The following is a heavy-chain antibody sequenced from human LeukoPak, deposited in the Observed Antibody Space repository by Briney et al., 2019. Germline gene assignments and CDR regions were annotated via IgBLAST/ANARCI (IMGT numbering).Heavy chain of an antibody. CDR3: AKGWDYYGSGSYSDY. V-gene: IGHV3-23*01. J-gene: IGHJ4*02. CDR2: ISGSGGST. D-gene: IGHD3-10*01. Sequence: GGSLRLSCAASGFTFSSYAMRWVRQAPGKGLEWVSSISGSGGSTYYADSVKGRFTISRDNSKNTLYLQMNGLRAEDTAVYYCAKGWDYYGSGSYSDYWGQGTLVTVSS. CDR1: GFTFSSYA.